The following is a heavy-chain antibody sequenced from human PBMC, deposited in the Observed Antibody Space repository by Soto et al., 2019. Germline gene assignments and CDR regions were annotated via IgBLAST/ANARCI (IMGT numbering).Heavy chain of an antibody. Sequence: QVQLQESGPGLVKPSETLSLTCTVSGGSISSYYWSWIRQPPGKGLEWIGYIYYSGSTNYNPSLTRRVTISVATSKNQFSRKLSSVTAADTAVYYCARDGYYDSSGYYYDYWGQGTLVTVSS. J-gene: IGHJ4*02. D-gene: IGHD3-22*01. V-gene: IGHV4-59*01. CDR2: IYYSGST. CDR3: ARDGYYDSSGYYYDY. CDR1: GGSISSYY.